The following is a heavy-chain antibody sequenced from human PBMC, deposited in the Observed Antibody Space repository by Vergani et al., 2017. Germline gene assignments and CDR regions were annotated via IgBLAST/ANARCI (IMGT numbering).Heavy chain of an antibody. CDR3: AKDLRYSSISKADAVDI. J-gene: IGHJ3*02. V-gene: IGHV3-30*18. D-gene: IGHD6-13*01. CDR2: ISYDGSNK. CDR1: GFTFSSYG. Sequence: QVQLVESGGGVVQPGRSLRLSCAASGFTFSSYGMHWVRQAPGKGLEWVAVISYDGSNKYYADSVKGRFTISRDNSKNTLYLQMNSLRAEDTAVYYCAKDLRYSSISKADAVDIWGQGTMVTVSS.